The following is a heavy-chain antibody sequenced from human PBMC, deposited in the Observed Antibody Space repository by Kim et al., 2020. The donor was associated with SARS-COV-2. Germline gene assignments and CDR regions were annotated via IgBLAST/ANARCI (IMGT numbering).Heavy chain of an antibody. CDR2: IVGSDGTT. Sequence: GGSLRLSCTTSGFTFTGYAMSWVRQAPGKGLEWVSSIVGSDGTTYYVDSVKGRFTISRDNSKNTLYLQMNSLRADDTAVYYCMKGGWGWIWDHWGQGTRVTVS. J-gene: IGHJ4*02. D-gene: IGHD2-2*03. CDR1: GFTFTGYA. CDR3: MKGGWGWIWDH. V-gene: IGHV3-23*01.